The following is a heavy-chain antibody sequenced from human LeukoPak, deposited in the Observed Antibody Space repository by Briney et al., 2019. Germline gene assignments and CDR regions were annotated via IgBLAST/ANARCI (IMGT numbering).Heavy chain of an antibody. Sequence: ASVKVSCKASGYTFTNYAMNWVRQAPGQGLGWMGWINTNTGNPTYAQGFTGRFVFSLDTSVSTAYLQISSLKAADTALYYCARVKRAVTSTGEAFDIWGLGTMVTVSP. CDR2: INTNTGNP. V-gene: IGHV7-4-1*02. CDR3: ARVKRAVTSTGEAFDI. CDR1: GYTFTNYA. D-gene: IGHD6-19*01. J-gene: IGHJ3*02.